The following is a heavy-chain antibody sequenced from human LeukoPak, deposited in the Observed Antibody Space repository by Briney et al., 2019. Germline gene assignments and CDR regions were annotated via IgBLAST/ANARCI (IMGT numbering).Heavy chain of an antibody. J-gene: IGHJ3*02. Sequence: GGSLRLSCAASGFTFSDYYMSWIRQAPGKGLEWVSYISSSGSTVHYADSVKGRFTISRDNAKNSLCLQMNSLRAEDTAVYYCARAAYDFWSGSNAFDIWGQGTMVTVSS. V-gene: IGHV3-11*04. D-gene: IGHD3-3*01. CDR2: ISSSGSTV. CDR3: ARAAYDFWSGSNAFDI. CDR1: GFTFSDYY.